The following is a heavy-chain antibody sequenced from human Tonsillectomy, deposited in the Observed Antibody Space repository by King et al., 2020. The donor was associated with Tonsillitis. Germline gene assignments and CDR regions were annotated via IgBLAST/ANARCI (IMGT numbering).Heavy chain of an antibody. CDR1: GFTFSAYW. CDR3: AGVYTPTGDNSYYDAFDI. J-gene: IGHJ3*02. Sequence: VQLVESGGGLVQPGGSLRLSCVGSGFTFSAYWMTWVRQAPGKGLEWVANINRDESRKNYVDSVKGRFTISRDNAKNSLYLQMNSLRAEDTALYYCAGVYTPTGDNSYYDAFDIWGQGTTVTVSS. D-gene: IGHD4-23*01. CDR2: INRDESRK. V-gene: IGHV3-7*03.